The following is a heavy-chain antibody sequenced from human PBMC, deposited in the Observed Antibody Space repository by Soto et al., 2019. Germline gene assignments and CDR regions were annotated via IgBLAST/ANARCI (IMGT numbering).Heavy chain of an antibody. CDR1: GGTFRSYA. D-gene: IGHD6-13*01. Sequence: QVQLVQSGAEVKKPGSSVKVSCKASGGTFRSYAISWVRQAPGQGLEWMGGIIPIFGTANYAQKFQGRVTITEDKSTSTAYMELSSLRSEDTAVYYCARVGRGVAAAGSYYYGMDVWGQGTTVTVSS. J-gene: IGHJ6*02. V-gene: IGHV1-69*06. CDR2: IIPIFGTA. CDR3: ARVGRGVAAAGSYYYGMDV.